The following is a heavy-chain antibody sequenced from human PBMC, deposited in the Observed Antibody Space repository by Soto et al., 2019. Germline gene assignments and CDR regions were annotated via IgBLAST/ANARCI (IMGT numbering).Heavy chain of an antibody. J-gene: IGHJ4*02. CDR3: ARGPWLRGSHTG. CDR1: GGSFSGYY. D-gene: IGHD1-26*01. V-gene: IGHV4-34*01. Sequence: ASETLSLTCAVYGGSFSGYYRSWIRQPPGKGLEWIGEINHSGSTNYNPSLKSRVTISVDTSKNQFSLKLSSVTAADTAVYYCARGPWLRGSHTGWGQGTLVTVSS. CDR2: INHSGST.